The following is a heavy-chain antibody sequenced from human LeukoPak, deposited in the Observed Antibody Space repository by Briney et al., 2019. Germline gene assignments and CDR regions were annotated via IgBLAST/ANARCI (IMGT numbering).Heavy chain of an antibody. Sequence: ASVKVSCXASGYTFTGYYMHWVRQAPGQGLEWMGRINPNSGGTNYAQKFQGRVTMTRDTSISTAYMELSRLRSDDTAVYYCARWLQFSWFDPWGQGTLVTVSS. J-gene: IGHJ5*02. CDR3: ARWLQFSWFDP. CDR2: INPNSGGT. D-gene: IGHD5-24*01. CDR1: GYTFTGYY. V-gene: IGHV1-2*06.